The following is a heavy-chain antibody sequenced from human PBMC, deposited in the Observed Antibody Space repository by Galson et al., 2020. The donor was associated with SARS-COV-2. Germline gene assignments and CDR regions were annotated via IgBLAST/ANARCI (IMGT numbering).Heavy chain of an antibody. J-gene: IGHJ4*02. Sequence: GESLKISCAASGFTFDDYAMHWVRQAPGKGLEWVSSVFGRGVNTYYADSVKGRFTISRDNSKNTLSLQMSSLRAEDTAIYYCAKAIAGGVDFDYWGQGTLVTVSS. CDR3: AKAIAGGVDFDY. CDR2: VFGRGVNT. D-gene: IGHD2-8*02. V-gene: IGHV3-23*01. CDR1: GFTFDDYA.